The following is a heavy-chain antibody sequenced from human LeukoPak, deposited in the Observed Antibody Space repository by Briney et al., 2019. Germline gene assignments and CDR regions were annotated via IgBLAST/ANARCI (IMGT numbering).Heavy chain of an antibody. CDR1: GYTFTNYD. J-gene: IGHJ4*02. V-gene: IGHV1-8*01. CDR3: ARGYRGITIFGVVILYYFDY. D-gene: IGHD3-3*01. Sequence: GASVKVSCKASGYTFTNYDIHWVRQATGQGLEWMGWMNPNSGNTGYAQKFQGRVTMTRNTSISTAYMELSSLRSEDTAVYYCARGYRGITIFGVVILYYFDYWGQGTLVTVSS. CDR2: MNPNSGNT.